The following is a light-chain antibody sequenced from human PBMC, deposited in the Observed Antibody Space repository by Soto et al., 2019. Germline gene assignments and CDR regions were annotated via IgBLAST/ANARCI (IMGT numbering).Light chain of an antibody. V-gene: IGKV1-5*01. J-gene: IGKJ4*01. Sequence: QMTQSPSTLSASVGDRVTITCRASQSISSWLAWYQQKPGKAPKLLIYDASSLESGVPSRFSGSGSGTEFTLTISSLQPDDFATYYCQQYNSYSALTFGGGTKVDIK. CDR3: QQYNSYSALT. CDR2: DAS. CDR1: QSISSW.